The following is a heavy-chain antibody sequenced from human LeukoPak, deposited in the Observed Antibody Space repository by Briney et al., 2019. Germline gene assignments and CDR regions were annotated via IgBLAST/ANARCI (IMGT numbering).Heavy chain of an antibody. CDR2: IYYSGST. CDR1: GGSISSGGYY. D-gene: IGHD5-24*01. V-gene: IGHV4-31*03. J-gene: IGHJ4*02. Sequence: SETLSLTCTVSGGSISSGGYYWSWIRQHPGKGLEWIGYIYYSGSTYYNPSLKSRVTISVDTSKNQFSLKLSSVTAADTAVYYCARDHSEMATTDWGQGTLVTVSS. CDR3: ARDHSEMATTD.